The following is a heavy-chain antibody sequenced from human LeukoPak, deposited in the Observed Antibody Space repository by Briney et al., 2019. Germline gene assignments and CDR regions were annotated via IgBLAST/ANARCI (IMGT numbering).Heavy chain of an antibody. CDR2: MNPNSGNT. CDR3: ARSDLLNDYGEQDWFDP. D-gene: IGHD4-17*01. CDR1: GYTFTSYD. Sequence: GASVKVSCKASGYTFTSYDINWVRQATGQGLEWMGWMNPNSGNTGYAQKFQGRVTITRNTSISTAYMELSSLRSEDTAVYYCARSDLLNDYGEQDWFDPWGQGTLVTVSS. V-gene: IGHV1-8*03. J-gene: IGHJ5*02.